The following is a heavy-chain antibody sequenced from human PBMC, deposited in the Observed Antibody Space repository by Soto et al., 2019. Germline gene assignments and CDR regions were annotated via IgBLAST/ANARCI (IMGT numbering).Heavy chain of an antibody. CDR1: DGSISPYY. Sequence: QVQLQESGPGLVKPSETLSLSCSVSDGSISPYYWSWVRQPPGKGLEWIGYIYYAGTTPYNPSLKSRVTISLNTSKSEVSLKLTSMTAADTAVYYCTRLGGYYQALDSWGRGTLVTVSS. CDR2: IYYAGTT. CDR3: TRLGGYYQALDS. D-gene: IGHD3-22*01. J-gene: IGHJ4*02. V-gene: IGHV4-59*08.